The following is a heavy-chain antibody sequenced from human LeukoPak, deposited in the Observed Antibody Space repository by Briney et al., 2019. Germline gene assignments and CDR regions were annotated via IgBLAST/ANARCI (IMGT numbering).Heavy chain of an antibody. CDR1: GGSISSYY. D-gene: IGHD2-2*01. CDR2: TYTSGST. Sequence: SETLSLTCTVSGGSISSYYWSWIRQPAGKGLEWIGRTYTSGSTNYNPSLKSRVTMTVDTSKNQFSLKLSSVTAADTAVYYCARINCSSTSCYYYYYMDVWGKGTTVTVSS. V-gene: IGHV4-4*07. J-gene: IGHJ6*03. CDR3: ARINCSSTSCYYYYYMDV.